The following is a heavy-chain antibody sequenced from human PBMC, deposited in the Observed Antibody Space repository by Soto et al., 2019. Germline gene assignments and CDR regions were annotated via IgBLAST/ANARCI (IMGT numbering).Heavy chain of an antibody. CDR1: GGSFSGYY. J-gene: IGHJ5*02. CDR2: INHSGST. Sequence: QVQLQQWGAGLLKPSETLSLTCAVYGGSFSGYYWSWIRQPPGKGLEWIGEINHSGSTNYNPSLKRRVTISVGTSKNQFSLKLSSVTAADTAVYYCARGHPRITMVRGVARGSWFDPWGQGTLVTVSS. CDR3: ARGHPRITMVRGVARGSWFDP. V-gene: IGHV4-34*01. D-gene: IGHD3-10*01.